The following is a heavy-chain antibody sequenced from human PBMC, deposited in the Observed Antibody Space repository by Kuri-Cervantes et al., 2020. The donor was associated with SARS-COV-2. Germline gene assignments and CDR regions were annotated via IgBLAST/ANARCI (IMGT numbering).Heavy chain of an antibody. D-gene: IGHD2-2*02. CDR1: GYTFTGYY. CDR2: INPNSGGT. J-gene: IGHJ6*02. V-gene: IGHV1-2*02. Sequence: ASVKVSCKASGYTFTGYYMHWVRQASGQGLEWMGWINPNSGGTNYAQKFQGRVTMTRDTSISTAYMELSRLRSDDTAVYYCAREGEYQLLYSSGIYYYGMDVWGQGTTVTVSS. CDR3: AREGEYQLLYSSGIYYYGMDV.